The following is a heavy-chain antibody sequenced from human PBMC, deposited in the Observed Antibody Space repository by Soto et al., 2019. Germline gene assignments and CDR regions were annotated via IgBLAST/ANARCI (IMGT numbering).Heavy chain of an antibody. D-gene: IGHD2-21*02. CDR1: GFTFSSYW. CDR2: IKQDGSEK. CDR3: ARDGDDPASMLAYCGGDCYEEIGLDY. J-gene: IGHJ4*02. V-gene: IGHV3-7*01. Sequence: EVQLVESGGGLVQPGGSLRLSCAASGFTFSSYWMSWVRQAPGKGLEWVANIKQDGSEKYYVDSVKGRFTISRDNAKNSLYLQMNSLRAEDTAVYYCARDGDDPASMLAYCGGDCYEEIGLDYWGQGTLVTVSS.